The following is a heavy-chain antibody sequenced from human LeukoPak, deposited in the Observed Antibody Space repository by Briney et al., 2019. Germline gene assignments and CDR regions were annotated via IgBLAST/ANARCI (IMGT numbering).Heavy chain of an antibody. J-gene: IGHJ4*02. D-gene: IGHD3-22*01. CDR1: GYTFTSYA. V-gene: IGHV1-3*01. CDR2: INAGNGNT. CDR3: ARADLIRASLGDY. Sequence: GASVKVSCKASGYTFTSYAMHWVRQAPGQRLEWMGWINAGNGNTKYSQKFQGRVTITRDSSASTASMELSSLRSEDTAVYYCARADLIRASLGDYWGQGTLVTVSS.